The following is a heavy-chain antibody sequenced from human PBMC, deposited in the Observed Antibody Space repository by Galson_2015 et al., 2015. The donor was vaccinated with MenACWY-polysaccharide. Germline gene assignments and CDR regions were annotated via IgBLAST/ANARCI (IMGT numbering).Heavy chain of an antibody. J-gene: IGHJ4*02. V-gene: IGHV3-7*01. CDR2: INQDGSEK. D-gene: IGHD1-26*01. Sequence: FTFGNFWMSWVRQAPGKGLEWVASINQDGSEKHYVDSVRVQFTVSRDNAKNSLYLQMNSLRAEDTAVYYCARTRIVGAHWFDCWGQGTLVTVSS. CDR3: ARTRIVGAHWFDC. CDR1: FTFGNFW.